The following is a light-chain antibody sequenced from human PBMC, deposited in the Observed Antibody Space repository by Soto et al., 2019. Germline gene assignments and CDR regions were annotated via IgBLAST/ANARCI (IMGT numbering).Light chain of an antibody. CDR1: QSISSW. CDR3: QQYNSYPWT. V-gene: IGKV1-5*01. Sequence: DIQMTQSPSTLSASVGDRVTLTCRASQSISSWLAGYQQKPGKAPKLLIYDASSLASVVLSRFSGSGSGTEFTLTISSLQPDDFAKYYGQQYNSYPWTFGQGTKVEVK. CDR2: DAS. J-gene: IGKJ1*01.